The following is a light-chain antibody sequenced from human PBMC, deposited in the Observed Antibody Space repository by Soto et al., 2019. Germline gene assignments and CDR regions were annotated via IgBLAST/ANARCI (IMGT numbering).Light chain of an antibody. CDR3: QQYGGSPPFT. CDR2: GTS. Sequence: EIVLTQSPGTLSLSPGERATLSCRASQSVSSTYLAWYRQKPGQAPRLLIYGTSNRATGIPDRFSGSGSGTDFTLTISRLETEDFAVYYCQQYGGSPPFTFGQGTRWRL. J-gene: IGKJ5*01. CDR1: QSVSSTY. V-gene: IGKV3-20*01.